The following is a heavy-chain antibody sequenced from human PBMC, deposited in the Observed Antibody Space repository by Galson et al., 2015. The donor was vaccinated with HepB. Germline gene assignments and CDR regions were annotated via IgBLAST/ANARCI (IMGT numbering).Heavy chain of an antibody. J-gene: IGHJ4*02. V-gene: IGHV3-30-3*02. CDR1: GFPFNDYA. CDR2: ISFDGRSV. D-gene: IGHD3-22*01. CDR3: AKNFAQWLVLGGFSDM. Sequence: SLRLSCASSGFPFNDYALHWVRQAPGKGLEWLAVISFDGRSVYYGDSVKGRFTVSRDNSRSTLFLQMNSLRPDDTAVYYCAKNFAQWLVLGGFSDMWGQGALVSVSS.